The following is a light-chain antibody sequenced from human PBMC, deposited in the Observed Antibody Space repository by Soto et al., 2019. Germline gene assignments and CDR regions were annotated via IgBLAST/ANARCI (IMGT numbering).Light chain of an antibody. CDR2: AAS. J-gene: IGKJ5*01. Sequence: DIQMTQSPSSVSASVGDRVTIICRASQGIDNWLAWYQQKPGKAPKLLIYAASSLQSGVPSRFSGSGSGTDFTLTISSLQPEDFATYYCQQTNGFPPPTFGQGTRLEIK. V-gene: IGKV1-12*01. CDR3: QQTNGFPPPT. CDR1: QGIDNW.